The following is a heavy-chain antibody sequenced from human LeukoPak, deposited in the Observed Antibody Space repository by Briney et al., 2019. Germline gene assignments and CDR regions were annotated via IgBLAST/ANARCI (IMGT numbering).Heavy chain of an antibody. J-gene: IGHJ3*02. CDR3: ARDFYGSGITPAFDI. CDR1: GFTFSSYA. V-gene: IGHV3-23*01. Sequence: GGSLRLSCAASGFTFSSYAMSWVRQAPGKGLEWVSAISGSGGSTYYADSVKGRFTISRDNSKNTLYLQMNSLRAEDTAVYYCARDFYGSGITPAFDIWGQGTMVTVSS. CDR2: ISGSGGST. D-gene: IGHD3-10*01.